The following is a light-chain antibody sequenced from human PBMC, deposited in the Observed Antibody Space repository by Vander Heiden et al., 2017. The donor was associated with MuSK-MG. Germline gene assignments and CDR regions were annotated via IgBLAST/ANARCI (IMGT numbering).Light chain of an antibody. V-gene: IGKV3-20*01. CDR2: GAS. CDR1: QSVSSSY. CDR3: QQYGSSWT. Sequence: ESVLTQPPGTLSLSPGERAILSCRASQSVSSSYLAWYQQKPGQAPRLVIYGASSRATGIPDRFSGSGSGTDFTLTISRLEPEDFAVYYCQQYGSSWTFGQGTKVEIK. J-gene: IGKJ1*01.